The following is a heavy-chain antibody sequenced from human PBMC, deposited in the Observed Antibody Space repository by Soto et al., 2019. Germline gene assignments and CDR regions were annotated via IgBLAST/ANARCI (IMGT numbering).Heavy chain of an antibody. CDR2: ISSCSSYI. V-gene: IGHV3-21*01. CDR3: ARGSSRFDP. D-gene: IGHD6-13*01. CDR1: GFTFSSYS. Sequence: RRLSCAASGFTFSSYSMNWVRQAPGKGLEWVSSISSCSSYIYYADSVKGRFTISRDKAKNSLYLQMNSLRAEDTAVYYCARGSSRFDPWGQGTLVTVYS. J-gene: IGHJ5*02.